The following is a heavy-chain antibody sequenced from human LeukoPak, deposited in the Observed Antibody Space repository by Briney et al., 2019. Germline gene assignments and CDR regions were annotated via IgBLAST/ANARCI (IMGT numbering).Heavy chain of an antibody. CDR1: GYTFTGYY. Sequence: ASVKVSCKASGYTFTGYYMHWVRQAPGQGLEWMGWINPNSGGTNYAQNVQGRVTMTRDTSITTAYMELSRLRSDDTAVYYCARDPAQNIVVAADFDYWGQGTLVTVSS. V-gene: IGHV1-2*02. D-gene: IGHD6-19*01. CDR3: ARDPAQNIVVAADFDY. CDR2: INPNSGGT. J-gene: IGHJ4*02.